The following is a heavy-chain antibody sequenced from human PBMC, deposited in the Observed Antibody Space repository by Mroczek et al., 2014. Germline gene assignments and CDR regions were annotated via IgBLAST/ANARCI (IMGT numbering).Heavy chain of an antibody. D-gene: IGHD3-22*01. CDR2: IYTSGST. CDR1: GGSISSYY. CDR3: ARAYDSSGYYYHDAFDI. Sequence: QVQLQESGPGLVKPSETLSLTCTVSGGSISSYYWSWIRQPAGKGLEWIGRIYTSGSTNYNPSLKSRVTMSVDTSKNQFSLKLSSVTAADTAVYYCARAYDSSGYYYHDAFDIVGPRDKWSPSLQ. V-gene: IGHV4-4*07. J-gene: IGHJ3*02.